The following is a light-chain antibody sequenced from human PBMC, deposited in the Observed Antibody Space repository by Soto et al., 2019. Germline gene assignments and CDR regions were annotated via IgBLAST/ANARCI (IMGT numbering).Light chain of an antibody. J-gene: IGLJ1*01. Sequence: QSVLTQPASVSGTPGQSITISCTGSNSDVGIYDFVSWYQHHPGRAPKLIVSEVSNRPSGVSNRFSGSKSGNTASLTISGLQAEDEADYYCSSYTSSSTLVFGTGTKLTVL. CDR3: SSYTSSSTLV. CDR1: NSDVGIYDF. CDR2: EVS. V-gene: IGLV2-14*01.